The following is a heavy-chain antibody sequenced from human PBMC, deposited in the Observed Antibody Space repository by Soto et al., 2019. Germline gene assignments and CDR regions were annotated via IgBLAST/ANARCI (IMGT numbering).Heavy chain of an antibody. CDR3: ARDGGVVVITSGAWDI. D-gene: IGHD3-22*01. CDR2: IYYSGST. Sequence: SETLSLTCTVSGGSISSGGYYWSWIRQHPGKGLEWIGYIYYSGSTYYNPSLKSRVTISVDTSKNQFSLKLSSVTAADTAVYYCARDGGVVVITSGAWDIWGQGTRGTVS. J-gene: IGHJ3*02. V-gene: IGHV4-31*02. CDR1: GGSISSGGYY.